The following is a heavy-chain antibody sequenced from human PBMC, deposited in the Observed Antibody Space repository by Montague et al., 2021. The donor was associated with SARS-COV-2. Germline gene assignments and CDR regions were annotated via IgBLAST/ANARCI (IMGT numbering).Heavy chain of an antibody. Sequence: SLRLSWAASGFPFSRYSMHWVRQAPGKGLEWVAVIWYDGSNKYYADSVKGRFTISRDNSKNTLYLQMNSLRAEDTAVYYCARDWGVAVALLDYWGQGTLVTVSS. CDR2: IWYDGSNK. CDR1: GFPFSRYS. CDR3: ARDWGVAVALLDY. V-gene: IGHV3-33*01. J-gene: IGHJ4*02. D-gene: IGHD6-19*01.